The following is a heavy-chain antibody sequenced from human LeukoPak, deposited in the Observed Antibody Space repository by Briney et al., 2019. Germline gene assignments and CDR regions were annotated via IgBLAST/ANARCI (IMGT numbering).Heavy chain of an antibody. CDR1: GFTFGWHW. D-gene: IGHD3-3*01. J-gene: IGHJ5*02. CDR2: IKQDGSQR. V-gene: IGHV3-7*01. Sequence: GGSLRLSCAASGFTFGWHWMSWVRQAPGKGLECVANIKQDGSQRYYVDSVKGRFTISRDNAKNSLYLQMSSLRAEDTAMYYCARDSGRGGESGYYDLWGQGTLVAVSS. CDR3: ARDSGRGGESGYYDL.